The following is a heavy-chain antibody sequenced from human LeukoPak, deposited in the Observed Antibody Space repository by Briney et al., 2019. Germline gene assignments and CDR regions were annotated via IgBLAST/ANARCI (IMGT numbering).Heavy chain of an antibody. D-gene: IGHD3-16*02. Sequence: AGGSLTLSCSASGITFSNYAMIWLRQAPGKGLAWVSAISGRDCSNYYEDSVKGPFTNTRGNSKNPLYLQINSLRAEDTAVYYCAKDLRGLSTLYYYYMDVWGKGTTVTVSS. J-gene: IGHJ6*03. V-gene: IGHV3-23*01. CDR2: ISGRDCSN. CDR1: GITFSNYA. CDR3: AKDLRGLSTLYYYYMDV.